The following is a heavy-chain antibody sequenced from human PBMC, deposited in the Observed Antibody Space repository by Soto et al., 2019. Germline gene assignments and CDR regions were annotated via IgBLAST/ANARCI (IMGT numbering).Heavy chain of an antibody. Sequence: SETLSLTCTVSGGSISSSSYYWGWIRQPPGKGLEWIGSIYYSGSTYYNPSLKSRVTISVDTSKNQFSLKLSSVTAADTAVYYCASQLSVPAAQYGMDVWGQGTTVTVSS. CDR1: GGSISSSSYY. J-gene: IGHJ6*02. D-gene: IGHD2-2*01. CDR2: IYYSGST. CDR3: ASQLSVPAAQYGMDV. V-gene: IGHV4-39*01.